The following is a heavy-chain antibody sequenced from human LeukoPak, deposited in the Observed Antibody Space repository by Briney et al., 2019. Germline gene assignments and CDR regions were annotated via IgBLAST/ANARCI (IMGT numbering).Heavy chain of an antibody. CDR1: GDSFTSYW. V-gene: IGHV5-51*01. J-gene: IGHJ4*02. Sequence: GESLKISCKGFGDSFTSYWIGWVRQMPGKGLEWMGIIYPGDSDTRYSPSFQGQVTISADKSISTAYLQWSSLKASDTAMYYCASGSWRVPAALDYWGQGTLVTVSS. CDR2: IYPGDSDT. D-gene: IGHD2-2*01. CDR3: ASGSWRVPAALDY.